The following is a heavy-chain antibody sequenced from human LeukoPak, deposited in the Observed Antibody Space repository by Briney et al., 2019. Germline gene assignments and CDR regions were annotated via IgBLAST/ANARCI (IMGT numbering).Heavy chain of an antibody. D-gene: IGHD6-6*01. CDR3: ATSEYTYYYYYMDV. J-gene: IGHJ6*03. Sequence: GGSLRLSCAASGFTFRNYAMHWVRQAPGKGLEWVSVIYSGGSTYYADSVKGRFTISRDNSKNTLYLQMNSLRAEDTAVYYCATSEYTYYYYYMDVWGKGTTVTISS. CDR1: GFTFRNYA. V-gene: IGHV3-66*01. CDR2: IYSGGST.